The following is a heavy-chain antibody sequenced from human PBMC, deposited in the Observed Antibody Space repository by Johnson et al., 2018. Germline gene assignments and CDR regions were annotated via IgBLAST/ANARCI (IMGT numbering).Heavy chain of an antibody. Sequence: EVQLVESGGGLVQPGGSLRLSCGASGFTFSSYSMNWVRQAPGKGLEWVSSISSSSYYIYYADSVKGRFTISRDNAKNSLFLQMNSLRAEDTAGYYCATRITTGEDFQHWGQGTLVTVSS. CDR3: ATRITTGEDFQH. D-gene: IGHD3-10*01. J-gene: IGHJ1*01. CDR1: GFTFSSYS. CDR2: ISSSSYYI. V-gene: IGHV3-21*01.